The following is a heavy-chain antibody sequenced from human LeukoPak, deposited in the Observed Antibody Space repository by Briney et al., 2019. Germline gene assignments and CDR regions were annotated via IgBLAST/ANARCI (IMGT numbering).Heavy chain of an antibody. CDR3: ARQRADRIFGVVMGFGLDY. J-gene: IGHJ4*02. V-gene: IGHV4-59*12. Sequence: SQTLSLTCTVSGGPFSSYYWSWIRQPPGKGLEWIGYIYYTGSANYNPSLKSRVTMSVDTSKNQFSLKLSSVTAADTAVYYCARQRADRIFGVVMGFGLDYWGRGTLVTVSS. CDR2: IYYTGSA. D-gene: IGHD3-3*02. CDR1: GGPFSSYY.